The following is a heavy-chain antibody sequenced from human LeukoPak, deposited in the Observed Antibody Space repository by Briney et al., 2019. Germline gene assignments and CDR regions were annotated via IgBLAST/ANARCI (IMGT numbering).Heavy chain of an antibody. D-gene: IGHD2-2*01. Sequence: QSGGSLRLSCAASGFPFSRHALSWVRQAPGKGLEWVSSLRGSGYNTYYAESVKGRFTISRDNSKNTVYLQMNSLRAEDTAVYYCAKDPYGTRYFDYWGQGTLVTVSS. CDR1: GFPFSRHA. CDR3: AKDPYGTRYFDY. CDR2: LRGSGYNT. V-gene: IGHV3-23*01. J-gene: IGHJ4*02.